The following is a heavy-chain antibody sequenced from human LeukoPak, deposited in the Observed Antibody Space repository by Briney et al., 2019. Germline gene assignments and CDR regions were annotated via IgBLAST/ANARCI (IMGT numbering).Heavy chain of an antibody. V-gene: IGHV1-2*02. CDR2: INPNSGGT. CDR3: PRGGVTPMTRGWFVP. J-gene: IGHJ5*02. Sequence: ASVKVSCKASGYTFTCYYVHWVRQAPGQGLERMGWINPNSGGTNYTQRVQGRVTMTRDTSISTAYMELRSLGYDDTAFSCCPRGGVTPMTRGWFVPWGQGTLVTVSS. CDR1: GYTFTCYY. D-gene: IGHD4-17*01.